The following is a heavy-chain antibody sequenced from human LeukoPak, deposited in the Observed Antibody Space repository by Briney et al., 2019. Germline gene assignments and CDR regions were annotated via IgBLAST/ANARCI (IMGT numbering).Heavy chain of an antibody. D-gene: IGHD3-9*01. J-gene: IGHJ6*02. V-gene: IGHV4-34*01. Sequence: PSETLSPTCAVYGGSFSGYYWSWIRQPPGKGLEWIGEINHSGSTNYNPSLKSRVTISVDTSKNQFSLKLSSVTAADTAVYYCARVPTPFDNYYYGMDVWGQGTTVTVSS. CDR2: INHSGST. CDR1: GGSFSGYY. CDR3: ARVPTPFDNYYYGMDV.